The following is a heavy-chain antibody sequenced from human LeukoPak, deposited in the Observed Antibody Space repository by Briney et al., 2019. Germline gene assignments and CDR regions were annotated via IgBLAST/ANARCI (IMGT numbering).Heavy chain of an antibody. CDR2: ISGRSSTI. D-gene: IGHD1-26*01. V-gene: IGHV3-48*01. CDR3: ARDRIKSGSYYFDY. J-gene: IGHJ4*02. Sequence: GGSLRLSCAASAFTFSDYSRNWVRQAPGKGLEWVSYISGRSSTIYYADSVKGRFTISRDNAKNSMYLQMNSLRAEDTAVYYCARDRIKSGSYYFDYWGQGTLVTVSS. CDR1: AFTFSDYS.